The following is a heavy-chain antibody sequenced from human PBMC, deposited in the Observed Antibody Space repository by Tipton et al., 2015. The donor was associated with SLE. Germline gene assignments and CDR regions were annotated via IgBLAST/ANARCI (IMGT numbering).Heavy chain of an antibody. CDR3: ARWAGPTVNFDY. V-gene: IGHV4-59*01. CDR2: IYYSGST. CDR1: GGSISSYY. D-gene: IGHD4-11*01. Sequence: TLSLTCTVSGGSISSYYWSWIRQPPGKGLEWIGNIYYSGSTNYNPSLKSRVTISVDTSKNQFSLKLRSVTAADTAVYYCARWAGPTVNFDYWGQGTLVTVSS. J-gene: IGHJ4*02.